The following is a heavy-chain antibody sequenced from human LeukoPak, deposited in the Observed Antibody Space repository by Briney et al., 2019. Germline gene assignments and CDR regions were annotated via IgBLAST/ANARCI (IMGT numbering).Heavy chain of an antibody. V-gene: IGHV3-23*01. CDR3: AKGEIFGVALGH. CDR2: IVGSGGST. J-gene: IGHJ4*02. CDR1: GFTFSSYA. D-gene: IGHD3-3*01. Sequence: GGSLRLSCAASGFTFSSYAITWVRQAPGKGLEWVSAIVGSGGSTYYADSVKGRFTISRDSSKSTLYLQMNTLRAEDTAVYYCAKGEIFGVALGHWGQGALVTVSS.